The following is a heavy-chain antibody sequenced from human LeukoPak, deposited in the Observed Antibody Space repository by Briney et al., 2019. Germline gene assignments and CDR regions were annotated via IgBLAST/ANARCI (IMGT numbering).Heavy chain of an antibody. CDR3: ARDMTTVTTSFEAFDL. V-gene: IGHV1-46*01. J-gene: IGHJ3*01. D-gene: IGHD4-17*01. Sequence: ASVKVSCKASGYTFTSYYMHWVRQAPGQGLEWMGIINPSGGGTSYAQMFQGRVTMTRDTSTSTVYMELSSLRSEDTAVYYCARDMTTVTTSFEAFDLWGQGTMVTVSS. CDR2: INPSGGGT. CDR1: GYTFTSYY.